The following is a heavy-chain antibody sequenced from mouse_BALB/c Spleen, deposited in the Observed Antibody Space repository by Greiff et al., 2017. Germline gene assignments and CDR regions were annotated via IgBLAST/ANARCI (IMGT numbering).Heavy chain of an antibody. D-gene: IGHD1-1*02. CDR2: INPSTGYT. Sequence: QVHVKQSGAELAKPGASVKMSCKASGYTFTSYWMHWVKQRPGQGLEWIGYINPSTGYTEYNQKFKDKATLTADKSSSTAYMQLSSLTSEDSAVYYCARWYGRNFDVWGAGTTVTVSS. V-gene: IGHV1-7*01. CDR3: ARWYGRNFDV. J-gene: IGHJ1*01. CDR1: GYTFTSYW.